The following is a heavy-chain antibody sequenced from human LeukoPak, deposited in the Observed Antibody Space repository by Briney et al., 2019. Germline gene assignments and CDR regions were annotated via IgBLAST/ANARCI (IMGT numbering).Heavy chain of an antibody. J-gene: IGHJ3*02. CDR1: GYSISSGYY. CDR2: IYHSGST. D-gene: IGHD2-2*02. Sequence: SETLSLTCAVSGYSISSGYYWGWIRPPPGKGLEWIGIIYHSGSTYYNPSLKSRVTISVDTSKNQFSLKLSSVTAADTAVYYCASDIVVVPAAIGAFDIWGQGTVVTVSS. CDR3: ASDIVVVPAAIGAFDI. V-gene: IGHV4-38-2*01.